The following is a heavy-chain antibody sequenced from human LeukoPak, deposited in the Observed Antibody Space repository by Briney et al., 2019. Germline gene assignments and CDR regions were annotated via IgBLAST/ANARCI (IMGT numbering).Heavy chain of an antibody. V-gene: IGHV3-7*01. J-gene: IGHJ6*03. CDR3: ARVPYYDFWSGYSDPPAMDV. D-gene: IGHD3-3*01. CDR1: GFTFSSYW. Sequence: GGSLRLSCAASGFTFSSYWMSWVRQAPGKGLEWVANIKQDGSEKYYVDSVKGRFTISRDNAKHSLYLQMDSLRAEDTAVYYCARVPYYDFWSGYSDPPAMDVWGKGTTVTVSS. CDR2: IKQDGSEK.